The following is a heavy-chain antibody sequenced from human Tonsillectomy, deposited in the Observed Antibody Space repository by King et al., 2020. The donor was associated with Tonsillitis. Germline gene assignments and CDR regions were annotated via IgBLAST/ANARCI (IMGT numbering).Heavy chain of an antibody. CDR3: ASGLYYDFWSGYLRDFDY. Sequence: QLVESGGGLVQPGGSLRLSCAASGFTFSNYWMSWVRQAPGKGLEWVANIKQDGSEKYYVDSVKGRFTISRDNAKNSLYLQMNSLRAEDTAVYYCASGLYYDFWSGYLRDFDYWGQGTLVTVSS. CDR1: GFTFSNYW. V-gene: IGHV3-7*02. D-gene: IGHD3-3*01. CDR2: IKQDGSEK. J-gene: IGHJ4*02.